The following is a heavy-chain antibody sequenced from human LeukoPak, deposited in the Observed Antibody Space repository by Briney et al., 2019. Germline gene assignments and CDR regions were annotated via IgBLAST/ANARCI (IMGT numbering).Heavy chain of an antibody. V-gene: IGHV1-69*04. CDR2: IIPILGIA. CDR1: GGTFSSYA. CDR3: ATLKRYSSGWYVIGY. Sequence: SVKVSCKASGGTFSSYAISWVRQAPGQGPEWMGRIIPILGIANYAQKFQGRVTITADKSTSTAYMELSSLRSEDTAVYYCATLKRYSSGWYVIGYWGQGTLVTVSS. J-gene: IGHJ4*02. D-gene: IGHD6-19*01.